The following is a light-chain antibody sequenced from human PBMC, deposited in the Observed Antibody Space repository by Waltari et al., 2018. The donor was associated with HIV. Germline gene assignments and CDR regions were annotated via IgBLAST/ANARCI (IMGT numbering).Light chain of an antibody. CDR3: QVWDSSSAHVV. J-gene: IGLJ2*01. V-gene: IGLV3-21*02. CDR2: DDS. CDR1: NLGTKS. Sequence: SSVLTQPPSVSVAPGQSARIPCGGNNLGTKSVHWYQQKPVQAPVLVVYDDSDRPSGIPERFSGSNSGNTATLTINRVEAGDEADYYCQVWDSSSAHVVFGGGTKLTVL.